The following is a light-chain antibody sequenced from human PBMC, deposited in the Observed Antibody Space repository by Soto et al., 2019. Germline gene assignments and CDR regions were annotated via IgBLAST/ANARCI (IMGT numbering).Light chain of an antibody. CDR1: QSISSW. J-gene: IGKJ1*01. CDR3: QQYNSYSRT. CDR2: KAF. Sequence: DIQMTQPPSTLSASVGDRVTITCRASQSISSWLAWYQQKPGKAPKLLIYKAFSLESGVPSRFSGSGSGTEFTLTISSLQPDDFATYYCQQYNSYSRTFGQGTKVDIK. V-gene: IGKV1-5*03.